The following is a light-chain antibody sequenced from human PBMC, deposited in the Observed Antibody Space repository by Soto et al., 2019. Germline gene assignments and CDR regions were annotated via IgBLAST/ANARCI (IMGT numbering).Light chain of an antibody. Sequence: QAVVTQEPSLTVSPGGTVTHTCASSSGAVTSGSYPNWFQQKPGQAPRPLIHSTRNKYSSTPARFSGSLLGGKAALTVSGVQPDDEADYYCLLYYGGSLLFGGGTKLTVL. CDR3: LLYYGGSLL. J-gene: IGLJ3*02. V-gene: IGLV7-43*01. CDR2: STR. CDR1: SGAVTSGSY.